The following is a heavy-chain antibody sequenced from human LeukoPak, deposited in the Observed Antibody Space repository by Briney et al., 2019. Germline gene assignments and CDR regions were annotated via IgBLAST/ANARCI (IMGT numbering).Heavy chain of an antibody. CDR2: ISSSSSYI. D-gene: IGHD1-26*01. CDR3: AREEGGATDY. Sequence: PGGSLRLSCAASGFTLSSYSMNWVRQAPGKGLEWVSSISSSSSYIYYADSVKGRFTISRDNAKNSLYLQMNSLRAEDTAVYYCAREEGGATDYWGQGTLVTVSS. V-gene: IGHV3-21*01. CDR1: GFTLSSYS. J-gene: IGHJ4*02.